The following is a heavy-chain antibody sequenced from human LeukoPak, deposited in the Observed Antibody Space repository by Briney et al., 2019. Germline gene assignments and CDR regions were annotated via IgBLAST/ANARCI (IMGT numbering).Heavy chain of an antibody. CDR1: GGTFSSYA. Sequence: GASVKVSCKASGGTFSSYAISWVRQAPGQGLEWMGGIIPIFGTANYAQKFQGRVTITADESTSTAYMELSSLRSEDTAVYYCARSPELSAYFDYWGQGTLVTVSS. J-gene: IGHJ4*02. CDR2: IIPIFGTA. D-gene: IGHD1-14*01. CDR3: ARSPELSAYFDY. V-gene: IGHV1-69*13.